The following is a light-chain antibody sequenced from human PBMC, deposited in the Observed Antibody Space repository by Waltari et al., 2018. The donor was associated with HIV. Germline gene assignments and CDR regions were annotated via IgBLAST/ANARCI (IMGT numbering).Light chain of an antibody. Sequence: DIQLTQSPSFLSASVGDIVTITCRASRDIKNYLAWYQQRPGKAPNLLIYASSTLQSGVPSRFSGSGSGTEFTLTISSLQPEDFATYFCQHLDSYPSFGVGTTVGIK. CDR3: QHLDSYPS. V-gene: IGKV1-9*01. CDR2: ASS. J-gene: IGKJ4*01. CDR1: RDIKNY.